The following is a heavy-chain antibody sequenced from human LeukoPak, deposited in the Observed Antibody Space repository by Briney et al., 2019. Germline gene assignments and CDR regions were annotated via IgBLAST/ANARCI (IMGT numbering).Heavy chain of an antibody. D-gene: IGHD3-22*01. V-gene: IGHV1-69*04. J-gene: IGHJ4*02. CDR1: GGTFSRYA. Sequence: ASVKVSCKDSGGTFSRYAISWVRQAPGQGLEWMGRIIPIFGIANYAQKFQGRVTITADKSTSTAYMELSSLRSEDTAVYYCARDGYYYDSSGSPFEYWGQGTLVTVSS. CDR3: ARDGYYYDSSGSPFEY. CDR2: IIPIFGIA.